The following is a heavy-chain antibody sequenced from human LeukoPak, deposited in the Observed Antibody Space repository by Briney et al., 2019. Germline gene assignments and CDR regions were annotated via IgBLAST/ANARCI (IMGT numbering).Heavy chain of an antibody. J-gene: IGHJ5*02. D-gene: IGHD1-26*01. V-gene: IGHV4-61*02. CDR2: IYTSGST. Sequence: PSQTLSLTCTVSGGSISSGSYYWSWIRQPAGKGLEWIGRIYTSGSTNYNPSLKSRVTISVDTSKNQFSLKLSSVTAADTAVYYCARGGSYVRPPNWFDPWGQGTLVTVSS. CDR1: GGSISSGSYY. CDR3: ARGGSYVRPPNWFDP.